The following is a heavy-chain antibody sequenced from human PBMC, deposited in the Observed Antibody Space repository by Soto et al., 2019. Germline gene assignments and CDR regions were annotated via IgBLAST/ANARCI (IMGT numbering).Heavy chain of an antibody. CDR1: GFTFSSYS. V-gene: IGHV3-21*01. CDR2: ISSSSSYI. CDR3: ASSSWLDSNYYYYGMDV. Sequence: SLRLSCAASGFTFSSYSMNWVRQAPGKGLEWVSSISSSSSYIYYADSVKGRFTISRDNAKNSLYLQMNSLRAEDTAVYYCASSSWLDSNYYYYGMDVWGQGTTVTVSS. D-gene: IGHD6-13*01. J-gene: IGHJ6*02.